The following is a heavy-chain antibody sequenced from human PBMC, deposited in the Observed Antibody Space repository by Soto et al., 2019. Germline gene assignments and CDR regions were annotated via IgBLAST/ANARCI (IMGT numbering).Heavy chain of an antibody. Sequence: QVQLVESGGGVVQPGRSLRLSCAASGFTFSSYGRHWVRQAPGKGLEWVAVISYDGSNKYYADSVKGRFTISRDNSKNTLYLQMNSLRAEDTAVYYCAKDLQSEGGNYYSYFDYWGQGTLVTVSS. CDR3: AKDLQSEGGNYYSYFDY. J-gene: IGHJ4*02. CDR1: GFTFSSYG. D-gene: IGHD1-26*01. CDR2: ISYDGSNK. V-gene: IGHV3-30*18.